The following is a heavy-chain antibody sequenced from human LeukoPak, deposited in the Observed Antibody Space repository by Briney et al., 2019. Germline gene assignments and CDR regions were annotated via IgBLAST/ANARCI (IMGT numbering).Heavy chain of an antibody. CDR2: ISYDGRIK. CDR1: GFAFSIYA. D-gene: IGHD3-22*01. CDR3: AREGSSGLDY. J-gene: IGHJ4*02. V-gene: IGHV3-30-3*01. Sequence: GGSLRLSCAASGFAFSIYAIHWVRQAPGKGLEWVSFISYDGRIKYYADSVKGRFTISRDNAKNSLYLQMNSLRAEDTAVYYCAREGSSGLDYWGQGTLVTVSS.